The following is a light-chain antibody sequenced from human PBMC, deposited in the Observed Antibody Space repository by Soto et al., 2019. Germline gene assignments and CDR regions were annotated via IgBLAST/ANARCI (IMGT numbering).Light chain of an antibody. CDR2: GAS. Sequence: EIVLTQSPGTLSLSPGERATLSCRASQSIYSNYLAWYQQKPGQAPSLLIYGASSRAAGIPDRFSGSGSGTDFTLTISRLEPEDFAVYYCQQYGDSVYTFGQGTELEI. CDR3: QQYGDSVYT. CDR1: QSIYSNY. J-gene: IGKJ2*01. V-gene: IGKV3-20*01.